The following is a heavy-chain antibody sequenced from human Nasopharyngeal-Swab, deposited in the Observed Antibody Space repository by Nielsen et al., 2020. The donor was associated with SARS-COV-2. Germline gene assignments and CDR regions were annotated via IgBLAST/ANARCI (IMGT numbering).Heavy chain of an antibody. D-gene: IGHD3-10*02. CDR1: GFTFSSYG. J-gene: IGHJ4*02. CDR2: ISYDGSNK. V-gene: IGHV3-30*03. CDR3: ARGKGVRGVIISTFDY. Sequence: GESLKISCAASGFTFSSYGMHWVRQAPGKGLEWVAVISYDGSNKYYADSAKGRFTISRDNSKNTLYLQMNSLRAEDTAVYYCARGKGVRGVIISTFDYWGQGTLVTVSS.